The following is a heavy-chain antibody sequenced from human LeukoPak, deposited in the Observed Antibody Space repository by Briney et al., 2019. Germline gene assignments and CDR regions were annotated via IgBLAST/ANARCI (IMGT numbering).Heavy chain of an antibody. V-gene: IGHV3-23*01. Sequence: GGSLRLSCAASGFTFNNYAMSWARQAPGKGLQWVSVISGSGGNTYYPESVKGRFTISRDNSKNTLYLQMNSLRAGDTATYYCAREGYCTSTSCYAGIDYWGQGTLVTVSS. J-gene: IGHJ4*02. CDR1: GFTFNNYA. CDR2: ISGSGGNT. CDR3: AREGYCTSTSCYAGIDY. D-gene: IGHD2-2*01.